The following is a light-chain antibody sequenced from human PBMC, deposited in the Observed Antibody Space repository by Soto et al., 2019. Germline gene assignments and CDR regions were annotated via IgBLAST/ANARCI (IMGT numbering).Light chain of an antibody. CDR1: NIGSKS. V-gene: IGLV3-21*02. Sequence: SYELTQPPSVSVAPGQTATITCGGDNIGSKSVHWYQQKPGQAPVLVVHDGRDRPSGIPERFSGSHSGKTATLTITRVEAGDEADYYCQVWHSSTDNYVFGIGTKVTVL. CDR3: QVWHSSTDNYV. J-gene: IGLJ1*01. CDR2: DGR.